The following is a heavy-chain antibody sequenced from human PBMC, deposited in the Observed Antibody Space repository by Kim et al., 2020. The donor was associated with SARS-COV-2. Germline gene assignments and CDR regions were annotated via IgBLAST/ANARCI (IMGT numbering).Heavy chain of an antibody. J-gene: IGHJ4*02. CDR3: NTGVLTFDS. V-gene: IGHV3-15*01. D-gene: IGHD3-9*01. CDR2: GGTT. Sequence: GGTTDYAAPVKGRFTSSRDDSKNMLYLQMSSLKAEDTTVYYCNTGVLTFDSWGQGTPVTVSS.